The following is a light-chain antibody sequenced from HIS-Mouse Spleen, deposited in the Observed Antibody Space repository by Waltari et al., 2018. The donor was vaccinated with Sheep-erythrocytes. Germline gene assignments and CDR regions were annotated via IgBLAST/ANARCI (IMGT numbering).Light chain of an antibody. CDR3: SSYAGSNNWV. Sequence: QSALTQPPSASGSPGQSVTISCPGTSRDGGGYTYVSWYQQHPGKAPKLMIYEVSKRPAGVPDRFSGSKSGNTASLTVSGLQAEDEADYYCSSYAGSNNWVFGGGTKLTVL. CDR1: SRDGGGYTY. CDR2: EVS. J-gene: IGLJ3*02. V-gene: IGLV2-8*01.